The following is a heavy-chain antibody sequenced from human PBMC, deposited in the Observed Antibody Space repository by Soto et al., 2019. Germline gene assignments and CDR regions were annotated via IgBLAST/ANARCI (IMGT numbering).Heavy chain of an antibody. J-gene: IGHJ6*02. Sequence: QVPLVQSGAEVKKPGASVKVSCKASGYTFTSYGISWVRQAPGQGLEWMGWISAYNGNTNYAQKLQGRVTMTTDTSTSTAYMELRSLRSDDTAVYYCARDRGPKYYDFWSGYYPGYYGMDVWGQGTTVTVSS. D-gene: IGHD3-3*01. CDR1: GYTFTSYG. V-gene: IGHV1-18*01. CDR2: ISAYNGNT. CDR3: ARDRGPKYYDFWSGYYPGYYGMDV.